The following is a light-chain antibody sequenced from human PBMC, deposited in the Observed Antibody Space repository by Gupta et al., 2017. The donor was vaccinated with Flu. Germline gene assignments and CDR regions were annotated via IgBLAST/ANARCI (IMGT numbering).Light chain of an antibody. V-gene: IGKV1-5*03. J-gene: IGKJ1*01. CDR2: KAS. CDR3: QQDNTFSRT. Sequence: DIQMTQSPCTLSASVGDRVTLTCRASQSISSWLAWYQQKRGKATKLLIYKASSSNSGLPSRFSGSASGTYFTLTISLQHADDFATYCCQQDNTFSRTFGQGTKVEIK. CDR1: QSISSW.